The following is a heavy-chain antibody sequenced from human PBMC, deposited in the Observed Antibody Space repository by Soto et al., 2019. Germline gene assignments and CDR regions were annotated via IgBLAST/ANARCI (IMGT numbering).Heavy chain of an antibody. Sequence: SETLSITCTVSGGSISSGGYYWSWIRQHPGKGLEWIGYIYYSGSTYYNPSLKSRVTISVDTSKNQFSLKLSSVTAADTAVYYCARSSTSCPFDYWGEGPLVTSPQ. CDR2: IYYSGST. CDR3: ARSSTSCPFDY. J-gene: IGHJ4*02. D-gene: IGHD2-2*01. V-gene: IGHV4-31*03. CDR1: GGSISSGGYY.